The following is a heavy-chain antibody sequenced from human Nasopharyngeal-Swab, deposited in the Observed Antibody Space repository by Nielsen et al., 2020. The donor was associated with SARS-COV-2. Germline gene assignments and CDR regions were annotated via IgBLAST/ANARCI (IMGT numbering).Heavy chain of an antibody. D-gene: IGHD1-1*01. Sequence: ASVKVSCKASGYTFTSYGISWVRQAPGQGLEWMGWISAYNGNTNYAQKLQGRVTMTTDTSTSTAYMELSSLRSEDTAVYYCAADLARTTGTTNWGQGTLVTVSS. CDR3: AADLARTTGTTN. CDR2: ISAYNGNT. CDR1: GYTFTSYG. V-gene: IGHV1-18*01. J-gene: IGHJ4*02.